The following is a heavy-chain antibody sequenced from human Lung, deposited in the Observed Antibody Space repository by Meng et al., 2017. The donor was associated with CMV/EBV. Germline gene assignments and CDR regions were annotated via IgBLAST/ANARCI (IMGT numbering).Heavy chain of an antibody. Sequence: SDASNRVSKAPGKGLELLVWINKNTRNHTSAEAFTGRFVFSLNTCVSKAYLQISSLKAENTAVYYCASDKIAVDGITGNYWGQGTLVTVSS. D-gene: IGHD6-19*01. J-gene: IGHJ4*02. V-gene: IGHV7-4-1*02. CDR2: INKNTRNH. CDR1: SDA. CDR3: ASDKIAVDGITGNY.